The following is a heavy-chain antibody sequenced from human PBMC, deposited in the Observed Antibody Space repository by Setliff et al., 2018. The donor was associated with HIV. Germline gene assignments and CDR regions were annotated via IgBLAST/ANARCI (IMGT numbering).Heavy chain of an antibody. CDR1: GDSIGDYY. Sequence: PSETLSLTCTVSGDSIGDYYWNWIRQPAGKGLEWIGRVYASAYSNYNPSLKSRVTISRDTSKTHFFLNLTSVTDADTAVYFCTREGRGDPAMATTRIDYWGQGKLVTVSS. CDR2: VYASAYS. V-gene: IGHV4-4*07. J-gene: IGHJ4*02. D-gene: IGHD1-1*01. CDR3: TREGRGDPAMATTRIDY.